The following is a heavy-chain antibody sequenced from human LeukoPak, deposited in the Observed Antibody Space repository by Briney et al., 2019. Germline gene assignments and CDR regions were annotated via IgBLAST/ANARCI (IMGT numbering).Heavy chain of an antibody. CDR1: GGSISSYY. V-gene: IGHV4-59*01. CDR2: IYYSEST. Sequence: SETLSLTCTVSGGSISSYYWSWLRQPPGKGLERIGYIYYSESTNYNPSLKSRVTISVDTSKNQFSLKLSSVTAADTAVYYRAREYDFWSGYYWYFDLWGRGTLVTVSS. D-gene: IGHD3-3*01. J-gene: IGHJ2*01. CDR3: AREYDFWSGYYWYFDL.